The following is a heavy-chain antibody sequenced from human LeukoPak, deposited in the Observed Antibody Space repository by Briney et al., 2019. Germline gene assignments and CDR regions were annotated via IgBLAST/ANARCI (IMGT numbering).Heavy chain of an antibody. D-gene: IGHD3-22*01. CDR3: AKELGIVVVITGGRGY. CDR2: TSSSDAGT. Sequence: PGGSLRLSCAASGFALSSYAMSWVRQAPGKGLEWVSATSSSDAGTYHADSVKGRFTISRDNSKNTLYLQMNSLRAEDTAVYYCAKELGIVVVITGGRGYWGQGTLVTVSS. J-gene: IGHJ4*02. CDR1: GFALSSYA. V-gene: IGHV3-23*01.